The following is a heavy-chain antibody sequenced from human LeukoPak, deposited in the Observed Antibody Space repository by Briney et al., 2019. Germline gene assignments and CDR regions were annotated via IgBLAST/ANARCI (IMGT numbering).Heavy chain of an antibody. CDR3: ARDSLYYYDSSGYYYVNIDY. V-gene: IGHV1-2*02. CDR1: GGTFSSYT. Sequence: ASVKVSCKASGGTFSSYTISWVRQAPGQGLEWMGWINPNSGGTNYAQKFQGRVTMTRDTSISTAYMELSRLRSDDTAVYYCARDSLYYYDSSGYYYVNIDYWGQGTLVTVSS. CDR2: INPNSGGT. D-gene: IGHD3-22*01. J-gene: IGHJ4*02.